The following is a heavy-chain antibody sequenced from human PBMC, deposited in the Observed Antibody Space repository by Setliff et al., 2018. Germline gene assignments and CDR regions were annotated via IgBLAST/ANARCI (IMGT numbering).Heavy chain of an antibody. CDR2: ISGSSSNFI. V-gene: IGHV3-21*04. CDR3: ATDQNRAFED. CDR1: GFTFTSYA. J-gene: IGHJ4*02. Sequence: LRLSCATSGFTFTSYAMSWVRQAPGKGLEWVSSISGSSSNFIYYADSVKGRFTISRGNAKNSLYLQMSSLRADDTAVYYCATDQNRAFEDWGQGVLVTVSS.